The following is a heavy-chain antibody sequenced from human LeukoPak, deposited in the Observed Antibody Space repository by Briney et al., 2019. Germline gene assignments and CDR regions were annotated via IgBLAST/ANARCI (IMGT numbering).Heavy chain of an antibody. CDR1: GGSISSYY. CDR2: IYYSGST. Sequence: SETLSLTCTVSGGSISSYYWSWIRQSPGKGLEWIGYIYYSGSTNYNPSLKSRVTISVDTSKNQFSLKLSSVTAADTAVYYCARSGAAWKPPTYFQDWGQGTLVTVSS. CDR3: ARSGAAWKPPTYFQD. V-gene: IGHV4-59*01. D-gene: IGHD1-1*01. J-gene: IGHJ1*01.